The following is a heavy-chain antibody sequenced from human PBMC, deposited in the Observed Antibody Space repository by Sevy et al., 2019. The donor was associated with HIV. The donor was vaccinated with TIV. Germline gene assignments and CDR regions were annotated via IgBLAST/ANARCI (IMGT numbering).Heavy chain of an antibody. J-gene: IGHJ4*02. CDR1: GFTFSSYS. D-gene: IGHD1-20*01. V-gene: IGHV3-48*02. CDR3: ARDVTTSGITGTDADFYFDY. CDR2: ISSSSSTI. Sequence: GGSLRLSCAASGFTFSSYSMNWVRQAPGKGLEWVSYISSSSSTIYYADSVKGRFTISRDNAKNSLYLLMNSLRDEDTAVYYCARDVTTSGITGTDADFYFDYWGQGTLVTVSS.